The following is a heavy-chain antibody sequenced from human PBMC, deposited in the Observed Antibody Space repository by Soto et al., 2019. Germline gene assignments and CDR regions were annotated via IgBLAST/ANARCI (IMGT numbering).Heavy chain of an antibody. Sequence: SETLSLTCAVSGDSITSYYWSWIRQPPGKGLEWIGYIYYTGNTNYNPSLESRVTISVDTSKNQFSLKLRSVTAADTAIYYCARDRGITGTFRVWGQGTMVTVSS. J-gene: IGHJ3*01. D-gene: IGHD1-7*01. CDR1: GDSITSYY. CDR3: ARDRGITGTFRV. V-gene: IGHV4-59*12. CDR2: IYYTGNT.